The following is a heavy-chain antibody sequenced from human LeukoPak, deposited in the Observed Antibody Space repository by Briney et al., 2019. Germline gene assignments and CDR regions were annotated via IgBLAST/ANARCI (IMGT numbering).Heavy chain of an antibody. D-gene: IGHD5-18*01. CDR3: ARGSGVDTAMVNFHRAYYYYGMDV. CDR2: IYTSGST. Sequence: SETLSLTCTVSGGSISSGSYYWSWIRQPAGKGLEWIGRIYTSGSTNYNPSLKSRVTISVDTSKNQFSLKLSSVTAADTAVYYCARGSGVDTAMVNFHRAYYYYGMDVWGQGTTVTVSS. V-gene: IGHV4-61*02. CDR1: GGSISSGSYY. J-gene: IGHJ6*02.